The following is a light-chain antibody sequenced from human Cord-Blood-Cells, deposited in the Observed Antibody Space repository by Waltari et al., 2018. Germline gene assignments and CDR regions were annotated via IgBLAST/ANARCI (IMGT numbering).Light chain of an antibody. CDR3: CSYAGSYTLV. J-gene: IGLJ3*02. CDR1: SSDVGGYNY. CDR2: DVS. V-gene: IGLV2-11*01. Sequence: QSALTQPRSVSGSPGQSVTISCTGTSSDVGGYNYVSWYQQHPGKAPKLMIYDVSNRPSGVLDSFSGSKSGNATSLTISGRQAEDEADYYCCSYAGSYTLVFGGGTKLTVL.